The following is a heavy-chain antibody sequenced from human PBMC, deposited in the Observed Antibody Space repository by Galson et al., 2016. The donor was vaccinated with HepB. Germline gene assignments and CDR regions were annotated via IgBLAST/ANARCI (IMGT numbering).Heavy chain of an antibody. Sequence: SVKVSCKASGYTFINYDIYWVRQATGQGLEWMGWMDPKSGATGYAQKFQGRVTMTRDTSINTAYMELSSLRSEDTAVYYCYGMDVWGQGTTVTVS. CDR1: GYTFINYD. CDR3: YGMDV. CDR2: MDPKSGAT. V-gene: IGHV1-8*01. J-gene: IGHJ6*02.